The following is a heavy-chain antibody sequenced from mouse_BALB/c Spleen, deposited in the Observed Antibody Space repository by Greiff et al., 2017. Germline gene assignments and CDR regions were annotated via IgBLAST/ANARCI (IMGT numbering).Heavy chain of an antibody. CDR3: ARSRYRYLFDY. V-gene: IGHV14-1*02. Sequence: VQLQQSGAELVRPGALVKLSCKASGFNIKDYYMHWVKQRPEQGLEWIGWIDPENGNTIYDPKFQGKASITADTSSNTAYLQLSSLTSEDTAVYYCARSRYRYLFDYWGQGTTRTVSS. J-gene: IGHJ2*01. CDR1: GFNIKDYY. D-gene: IGHD2-14*01. CDR2: IDPENGNT.